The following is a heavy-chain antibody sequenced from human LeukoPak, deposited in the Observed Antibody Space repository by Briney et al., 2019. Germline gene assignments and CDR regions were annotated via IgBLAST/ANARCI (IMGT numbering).Heavy chain of an antibody. V-gene: IGHV3-9*01. J-gene: IGHJ4*02. CDR3: AKAFPIAAAGTVFDY. CDR2: ISWNSGSI. Sequence: GGSLRLSCAASGFTFDDYAMHWVRQAPGKGLEWVSGISWNSGSIGYADSVKGRFTISRDNAKNSLYLQMNSLRAEDTALYYCAKAFPIAAAGTVFDYWGQGTLVTVSS. D-gene: IGHD6-13*01. CDR1: GFTFDDYA.